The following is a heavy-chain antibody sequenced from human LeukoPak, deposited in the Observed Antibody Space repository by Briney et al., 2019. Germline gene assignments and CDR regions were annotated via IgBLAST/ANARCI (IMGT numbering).Heavy chain of an antibody. CDR1: GFTFSNYA. J-gene: IGHJ4*02. CDR2: ISGSGGST. CDR3: AKDSQWLVRGTFDY. D-gene: IGHD6-19*01. V-gene: IGHV3-23*01. Sequence: GGSLRLSCAASGFTFSNYAMSWVRQAPGKGLEWVSSISGSGGSTYSADSVKARFIISRDNSKNTLYLQINSLRAEDTAVYYCAKDSQWLVRGTFDYWGQGTLVTVSS.